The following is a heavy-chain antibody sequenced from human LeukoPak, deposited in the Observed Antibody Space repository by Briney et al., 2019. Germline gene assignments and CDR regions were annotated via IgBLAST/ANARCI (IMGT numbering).Heavy chain of an antibody. CDR2: ISSYSGNT. J-gene: IGHJ4*02. CDR1: GYSFITYS. D-gene: IGHD6-19*01. Sequence: GASVKVSYKTSGYSFITYSINWVRQAPGQGLEWMGWISSYSGNTNYAQELQGRVTMTIDTSTGTAYMEVRSLRPDDTAVYYCARGHSSGRDYYFDYWGQGTLVTVSS. V-gene: IGHV1-18*01. CDR3: ARGHSSGRDYYFDY.